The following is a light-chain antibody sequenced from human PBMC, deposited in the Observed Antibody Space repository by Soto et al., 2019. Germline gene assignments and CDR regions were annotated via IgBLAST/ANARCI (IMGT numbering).Light chain of an antibody. CDR1: QSVRTY. V-gene: IGKV3-20*01. Sequence: EIVSTQSPGTLSLSPGERATLSCRASQSVRTYLAWYQVKPGQAPRLLIYDASRRASGVPARFSGSGSGTDFTLTISRLEPEDFVVYYCQQYGRSPTFGQGTKVDIK. J-gene: IGKJ1*01. CDR2: DAS. CDR3: QQYGRSPT.